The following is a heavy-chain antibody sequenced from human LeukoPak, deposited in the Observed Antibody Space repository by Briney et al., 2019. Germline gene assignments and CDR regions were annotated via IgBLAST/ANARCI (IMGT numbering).Heavy chain of an antibody. D-gene: IGHD6-13*01. V-gene: IGHV1-8*01. CDR1: GYAFTIYD. CDR3: ARGNGYSSSWGY. Sequence: ASVKVCCKASGYAFTIYDINWVRQATGQGLEWMGWMNPNSGNTGYAQKFQGRVTMTRNTSISTAYMELSSLRSEDTAVYYCARGNGYSSSWGYWGQGTLVTASS. CDR2: MNPNSGNT. J-gene: IGHJ4*02.